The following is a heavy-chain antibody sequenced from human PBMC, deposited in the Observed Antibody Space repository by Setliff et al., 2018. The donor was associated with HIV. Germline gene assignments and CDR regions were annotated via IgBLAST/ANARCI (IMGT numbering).Heavy chain of an antibody. Sequence: ASVKVSCKASGYSFSDYYIHWVRQAPGQGFEWMGWMNPNTGNTHYAPKFQGRVTMTRDTSITTAYMEMTKLTSDDTAVYYCAKNYFDTSGWSAVDYWGQGTLVTVSS. J-gene: IGHJ4*02. V-gene: IGHV1-2*02. D-gene: IGHD3-22*01. CDR3: AKNYFDTSGWSAVDY. CDR2: MNPNTGNT. CDR1: GYSFSDYY.